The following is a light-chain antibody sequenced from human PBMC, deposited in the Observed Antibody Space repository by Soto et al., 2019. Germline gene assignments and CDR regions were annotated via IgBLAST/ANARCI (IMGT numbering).Light chain of an antibody. CDR3: QQYDSLPFS. J-gene: IGKJ3*01. CDR2: DAS. CDR1: QDISNF. Sequence: DIQMTQSPSSLSASVGDRVAITCQASQDISNFLNWYQQQPGKAPKLLTYDASDLEKGVPSRFSGSGSETDFTFTISNLQPEEFATDYCQQYDSLPFSFGPGTKVDFK. V-gene: IGKV1-33*01.